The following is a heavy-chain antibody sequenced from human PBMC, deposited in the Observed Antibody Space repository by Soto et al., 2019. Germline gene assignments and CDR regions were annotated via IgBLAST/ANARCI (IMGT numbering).Heavy chain of an antibody. CDR2: IYYSGSA. V-gene: IGHV4-31*03. J-gene: IGHJ5*02. CDR3: ARDLTGYCKFDP. CDR1: GGSISSGDYY. Sequence: PSETLSLTCSVSGGSISSGDYYWSWIRQHPGKGLEWIGYIYYSGSAYYNPSLKSRVTISVDTSKNQFSLKLSSVTAADTAVYYCARDLTGYCKFDPWGQGTLVTVSS. D-gene: IGHD2-15*01.